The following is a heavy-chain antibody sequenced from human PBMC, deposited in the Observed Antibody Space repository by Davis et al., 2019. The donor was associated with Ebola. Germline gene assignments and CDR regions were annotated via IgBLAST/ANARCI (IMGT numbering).Heavy chain of an antibody. Sequence: GGPLRLSCAASGFTFSSYWMSWVRQAPGKGLEWVSYISSSSSTIYYADSVKGRSTISRDNAKNSLYLQMNSLRVEDTAVYYCARRSEGSDWLIDYWGQGTLVTVSS. CDR3: ARRSEGSDWLIDY. CDR2: ISSSSSTI. D-gene: IGHD2-21*02. J-gene: IGHJ4*02. V-gene: IGHV3-48*01. CDR1: GFTFSSYW.